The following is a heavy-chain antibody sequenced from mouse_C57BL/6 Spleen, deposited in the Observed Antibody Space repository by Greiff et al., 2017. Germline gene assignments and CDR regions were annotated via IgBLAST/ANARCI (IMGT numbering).Heavy chain of an antibody. J-gene: IGHJ2*01. CDR1: GYTFTSYG. CDR3: ASCGSFSY. Sequence: QVKLLQSGAELARPGASVKLSCKASGYTFTSYGISWVKQRTGQGLEWIGEIYHRSGTTYYNETFKGKVTLTAYKSSSTAYMELRSLTSGDSAVYFCASCGSFSYWGQGTTLTVSA. D-gene: IGHD1-1*02. V-gene: IGHV1-81*01. CDR2: IYHRSGTT.